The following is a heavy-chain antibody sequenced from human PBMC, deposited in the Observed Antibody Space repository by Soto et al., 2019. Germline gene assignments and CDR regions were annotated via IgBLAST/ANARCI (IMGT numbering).Heavy chain of an antibody. Sequence: QVQLQESGPGLVKPSETLSLTCTVSGGSVSSGSYYWSWIRQPPGKGLEWIGYIYYSGSTNYNPPLKRRVTISVDTSKNQFSLKLSSVTAADTAVYYCARSQGTGTTGYYYGMDVWGQGTTVTVSS. CDR1: GGSVSSGSYY. CDR2: IYYSGST. D-gene: IGHD1-1*01. CDR3: ARSQGTGTTGYYYGMDV. J-gene: IGHJ6*02. V-gene: IGHV4-61*01.